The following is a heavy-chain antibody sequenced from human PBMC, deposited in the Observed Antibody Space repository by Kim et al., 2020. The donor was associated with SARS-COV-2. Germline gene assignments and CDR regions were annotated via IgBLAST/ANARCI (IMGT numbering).Heavy chain of an antibody. D-gene: IGHD6-6*01. Sequence: GTVTYAPKLQGSLTITADESTSTAYMELSSLKSDDAAVYYCAREWQLVLDYWGQGSLVTVSS. V-gene: IGHV1-69*01. CDR3: AREWQLVLDY. J-gene: IGHJ4*02. CDR2: GTV.